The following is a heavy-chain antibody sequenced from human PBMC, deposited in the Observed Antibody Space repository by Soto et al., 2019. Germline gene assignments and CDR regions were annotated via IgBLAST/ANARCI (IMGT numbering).Heavy chain of an antibody. CDR3: AKDLFPFINGDYDDYYGMDV. CDR2: ISYDGSNK. D-gene: IGHD4-17*01. V-gene: IGHV3-30*18. CDR1: GFTFSSYG. J-gene: IGHJ6*02. Sequence: QAGGSLRLSCAASGFTFSSYGMHWVRQAPGKGLEWVAVISYDGSNKYYADSVKGRFTISRDNSKNTLYLQMNSLRAEDTAVYYCAKDLFPFINGDYDDYYGMDVWGQGTTVTVSS.